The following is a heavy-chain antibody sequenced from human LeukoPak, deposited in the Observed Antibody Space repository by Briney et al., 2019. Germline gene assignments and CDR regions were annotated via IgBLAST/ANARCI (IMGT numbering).Heavy chain of an antibody. D-gene: IGHD1-7*01. CDR1: GFTFDGYG. CDR2: INWNGGST. J-gene: IGHJ5*02. CDR3: ARDPWGTEENWNYGWFDP. Sequence: GGSLRLSCAASGFTFDGYGMSWVRQAPGEGLEWVSGINWNGGSTGYADSVKGRFTISRDNAKNSLYLQMNSLRAEDTALYYCARDPWGTEENWNYGWFDPWGQGTLVTVSS. V-gene: IGHV3-20*04.